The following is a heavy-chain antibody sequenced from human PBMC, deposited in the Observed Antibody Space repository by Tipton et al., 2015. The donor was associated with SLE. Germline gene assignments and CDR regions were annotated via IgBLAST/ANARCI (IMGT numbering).Heavy chain of an antibody. V-gene: IGHV1-18*01. D-gene: IGHD2-2*01. Sequence: QVQLVQSGAEVKKPGASVKVSCKASGYTFSTYGISWVRQAPGQGLEWMGWITAYNGNTNYGQKFQGRVTMTTDTSASTAYMELRSLRSDDTAVYYCARDRNYDCSSSSCYRRWYLDLWGRGTLVTVSS. J-gene: IGHJ2*01. CDR3: ARDRNYDCSSSSCYRRWYLDL. CDR1: GYTFSTYG. CDR2: ITAYNGNT.